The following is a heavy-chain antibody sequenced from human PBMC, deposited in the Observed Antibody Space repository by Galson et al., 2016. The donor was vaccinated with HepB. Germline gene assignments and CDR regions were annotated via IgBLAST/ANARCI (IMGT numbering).Heavy chain of an antibody. CDR2: INHTGTT. CDR1: VGSFSEYY. Sequence: ETLSLTCAAYVGSFSEYYWNWIRQSPGQGLEWIGEINHTGTTKYNPSLKSRVTISVDTSKKELSPKLTSVTAADTAVCYCAKFDFHGGVCLDYWGQGALVTVSA. D-gene: IGHD2-8*02. J-gene: IGHJ4*02. CDR3: AKFDFHGGVCLDY. V-gene: IGHV4-34*01.